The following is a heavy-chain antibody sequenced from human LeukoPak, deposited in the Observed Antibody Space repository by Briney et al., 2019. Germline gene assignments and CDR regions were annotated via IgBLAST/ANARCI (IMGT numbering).Heavy chain of an antibody. Sequence: GGSLRLSCGACGFTFRQFEMTWVREAPGEGLEWISYSSPSGTTTYYADAVRGRFTISRDNGKNALYLQMEGLTVDDTALYYCAREGDVYKWNDGYYFDHWGQGILVTVSA. V-gene: IGHV3-48*03. D-gene: IGHD1-1*01. CDR3: AREGDVYKWNDGYYFDH. CDR2: SSPSGTTT. CDR1: GFTFRQFE. J-gene: IGHJ4*02.